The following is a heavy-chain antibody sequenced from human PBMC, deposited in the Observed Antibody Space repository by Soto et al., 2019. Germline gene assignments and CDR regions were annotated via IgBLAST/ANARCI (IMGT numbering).Heavy chain of an antibody. CDR2: LYYIGST. Sequence: PSETLSLTCTVSGGSVSSGSYYWSWIRQPPGKGLEYIGYLYYIGSTNYNPSLKSRVTISVDTPKNQFSLKLTSVTAADTAIYYCARGQAFWTGYYRMPYYFDYWGQGTLVTVSS. J-gene: IGHJ4*02. CDR3: ARGQAFWTGYYRMPYYFDY. D-gene: IGHD3-3*01. CDR1: GGSVSSGSYY. V-gene: IGHV4-61*01.